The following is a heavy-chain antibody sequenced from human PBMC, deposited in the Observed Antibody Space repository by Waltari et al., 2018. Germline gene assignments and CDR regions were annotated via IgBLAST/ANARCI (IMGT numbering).Heavy chain of an antibody. CDR2: INHSGST. CDR1: GGSFSGYY. CDR3: ARGHFPYSSGPSDY. J-gene: IGHJ4*02. D-gene: IGHD6-19*01. Sequence: QVQLQQWGAGLLKPSETLSLTCAVYGGSFSGYYWSWIRQPPGQGLEWIGEINHSGSTNSNPSLNSRVTISVDTSKNQFSLKLSSVTAADTAVYYCARGHFPYSSGPSDYWGQGTLVTVSS. V-gene: IGHV4-34*01.